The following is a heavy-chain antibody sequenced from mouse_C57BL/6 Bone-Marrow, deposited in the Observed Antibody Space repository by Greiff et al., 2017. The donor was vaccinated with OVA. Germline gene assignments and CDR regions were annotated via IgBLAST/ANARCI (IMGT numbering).Heavy chain of an antibody. Sequence: QVQLQQPGAELVKPGASVKMSCKASGYTFTSYWITWVKQRPGQGLEWIGDIYPGSGSTNYNEKFKSKATLTVDTSSSTAYMQLSSLTSEDSAVDYCARSDYGSSCFAYWGQGTLVTVSA. V-gene: IGHV1-55*01. CDR2: IYPGSGST. J-gene: IGHJ3*01. CDR3: ARSDYGSSCFAY. CDR1: GYTFTSYW. D-gene: IGHD1-1*01.